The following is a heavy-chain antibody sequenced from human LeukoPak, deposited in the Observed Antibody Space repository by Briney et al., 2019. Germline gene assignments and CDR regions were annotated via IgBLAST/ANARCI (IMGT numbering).Heavy chain of an antibody. CDR1: GDSVSSYY. CDR3: ARRKVMAVANPDDKWFDP. V-gene: IGHV4-59*08. J-gene: IGHJ5*02. Sequence: SETLSLTCTVSGDSVSSYYWNWLRKPPGKGLEWIGCIHYSGSTNYNPSLKSRVTLSLDTSKNQFSLHLSSVTAADTAVYYCARRKVMAVANPDDKWFDPWGQGTLVTVSS. D-gene: IGHD6-19*01. CDR2: IHYSGST.